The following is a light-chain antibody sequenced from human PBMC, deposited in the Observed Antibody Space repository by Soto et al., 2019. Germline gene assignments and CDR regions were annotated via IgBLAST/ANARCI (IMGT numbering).Light chain of an antibody. J-gene: IGKJ5*01. CDR2: GAS. Sequence: EIVLTQSPGTLSLSPGERATLPCRASQSVSSSYLAWYQQKPGQAPRLLIYGASSRATGIPDRFSGSGSGTEFTLTLSRLEPEDFAVYYCQQYGSSPHFGQGTRLEIK. V-gene: IGKV3-20*01. CDR1: QSVSSSY. CDR3: QQYGSSPH.